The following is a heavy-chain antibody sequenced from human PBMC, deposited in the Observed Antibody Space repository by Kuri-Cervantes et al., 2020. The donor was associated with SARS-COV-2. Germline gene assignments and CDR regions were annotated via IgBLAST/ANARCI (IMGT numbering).Heavy chain of an antibody. J-gene: IGHJ5*02. CDR2: IWHDGSNS. V-gene: IGHV3-33*08. CDR1: GFTFGFYW. D-gene: IGHD2/OR15-2a*01. CDR3: ARDAQVYSNSNAPLYNWFDP. Sequence: GGSLRLSCAASGFTFGFYWMTWVRQAPGKGLEWVAAIWHDGSNSYYSESVKGRFTISRDNSKNTLYLQMNTLRVEDTAVYYCARDAQVYSNSNAPLYNWFDPWGQGTLVTDSS.